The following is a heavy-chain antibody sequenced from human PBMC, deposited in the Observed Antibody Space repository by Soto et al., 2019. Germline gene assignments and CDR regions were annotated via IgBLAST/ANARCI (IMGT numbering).Heavy chain of an antibody. CDR3: ASVAYSSGQRAFDY. CDR2: IYYSGST. CDR1: GGSISSSSYY. V-gene: IGHV4-39*01. J-gene: IGHJ4*02. Sequence: PSETLSLTCTVSGGSISSSSYYWGWIRQPPGKGLEWIGSIYYSGSTYYNPSLKSRVTISVDTSKNQFSLKLSSVTAADTAVYYCASVAYSSGQRAFDYWGQGTLVTVSS. D-gene: IGHD6-19*01.